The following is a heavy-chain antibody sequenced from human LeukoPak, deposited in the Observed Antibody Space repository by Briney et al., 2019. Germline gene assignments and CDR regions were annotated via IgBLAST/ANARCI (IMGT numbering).Heavy chain of an antibody. D-gene: IGHD6-25*01. CDR1: GGSISRSNSY. Sequence: SETLSLTCTVSGGSISRSNSYWDWIRQPPGKGLEWIGEINHSGSTNYNPSLKSRVTISVDTSKNQFSLKLSSVTAADTAVYYCARLIAADYYYYGMDVWGQGTTVTVSS. CDR2: INHSGST. J-gene: IGHJ6*02. CDR3: ARLIAADYYYYGMDV. V-gene: IGHV4-39*07.